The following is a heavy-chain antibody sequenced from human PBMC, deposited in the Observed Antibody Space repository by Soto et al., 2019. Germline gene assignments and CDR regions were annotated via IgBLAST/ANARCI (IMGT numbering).Heavy chain of an antibody. V-gene: IGHV3-30*18. D-gene: IGHD2-15*01. J-gene: IGHJ6*02. CDR2: ISYDGNDK. CDR3: AKDRDMTPQWGFYYYYGLDV. CDR1: GFTFSSYG. Sequence: LRLSCATSGFTFSSYGMHWVRQAPGKGLEWVAVISYDGNDKHYADSVKGRFTISRDNSKNTLYLQMNSLRAGDTAVYYCAKDRDMTPQWGFYYYYGLDVWGQGTTVTVSS.